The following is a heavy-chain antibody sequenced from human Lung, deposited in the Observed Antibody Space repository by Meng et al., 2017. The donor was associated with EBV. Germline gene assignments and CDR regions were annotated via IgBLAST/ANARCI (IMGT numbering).Heavy chain of an antibody. CDR2: ISPTSSHI. CDR1: GLPFSGYN. J-gene: IGHJ5*02. D-gene: IGHD6-19*01. V-gene: IGHV3-21*01. CDR3: AIPDSSGWGGGS. Sequence: VRWVEAGGGLVKPGGALRLSCVASGLPFSGYNIDWVRQAPGKGLEWVSSISPTSSHIYYADSVKGRFTISRDNAKNSVFLQMNSLRVEDTAVYYCAIPDSSGWGGGSWGQGTLVTVSS.